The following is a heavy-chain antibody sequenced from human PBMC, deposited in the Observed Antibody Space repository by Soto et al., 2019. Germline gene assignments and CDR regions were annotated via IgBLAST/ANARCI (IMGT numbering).Heavy chain of an antibody. CDR2: IYYSGST. Sequence: SETLSLTCTVSGGSISSYYWSWIRQPPGKGLEWIGYIYYSGSTNYNPSLKSRVTISVDTSKNQFSLKLSSVTAADTAMYYCARNYDAAGNAEYFQHWGQGTLVTVSS. V-gene: IGHV4-59*01. D-gene: IGHD3-16*01. CDR1: GGSISSYY. CDR3: ARNYDAAGNAEYFQH. J-gene: IGHJ1*01.